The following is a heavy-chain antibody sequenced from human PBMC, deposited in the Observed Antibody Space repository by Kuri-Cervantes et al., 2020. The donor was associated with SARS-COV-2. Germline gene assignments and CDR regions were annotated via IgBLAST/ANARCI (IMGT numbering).Heavy chain of an antibody. CDR3: ARDRGYSSSWYKPNWFDP. CDR2: IIPIFGIA. Sequence: SVKVSCKASGGTFSSYAISWVRQAPGQGLEWMGRIIPIFGIANYAQKFQGRVTITADKSTSTAYMELSSLRSEGTAVYYCARDRGYSSSWYKPNWFDPWGQGTLVTVSS. D-gene: IGHD6-13*01. CDR1: GGTFSSYA. J-gene: IGHJ5*02. V-gene: IGHV1-69*04.